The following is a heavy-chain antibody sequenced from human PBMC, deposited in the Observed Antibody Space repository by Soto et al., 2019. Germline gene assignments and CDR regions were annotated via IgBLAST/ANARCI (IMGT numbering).Heavy chain of an antibody. Sequence: EVQLVESGGGLVKPGGSLRLSCAASGFTFSNAWMSWVRQAPGKGLEWVGRIKSKTDGGTTDYAAPVKGRFTISRDDSKNTLYLQMNSLKTEDSAVYYCTSSYCSGGSCYWDYYGMDVWGQGTTVTVSS. CDR1: GFTFSNAW. V-gene: IGHV3-15*01. J-gene: IGHJ6*02. D-gene: IGHD2-15*01. CDR2: IKSKTDGGTT. CDR3: TSSYCSGGSCYWDYYGMDV.